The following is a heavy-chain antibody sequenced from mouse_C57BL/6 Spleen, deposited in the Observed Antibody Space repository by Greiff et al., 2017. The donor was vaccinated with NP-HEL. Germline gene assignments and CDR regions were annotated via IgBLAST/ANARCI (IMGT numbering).Heavy chain of an antibody. V-gene: IGHV1-69*01. CDR3: ARDYGNSSYAMDY. Sequence: VQLQQPGAELVMPGASVKLSCKASGYTFTSYWMHWVKQRPGQGLEWIGEIDPSDSYTNYNQKFKGKSTLTVDKSSSTAYMQLSSLTSEDSAVYYCARDYGNSSYAMDYWGQGTSVTVSS. CDR1: GYTFTSYW. D-gene: IGHD1-1*01. J-gene: IGHJ4*01. CDR2: IDPSDSYT.